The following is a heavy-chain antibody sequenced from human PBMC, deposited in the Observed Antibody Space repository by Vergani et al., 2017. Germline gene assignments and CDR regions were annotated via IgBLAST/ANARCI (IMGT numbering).Heavy chain of an antibody. CDR3: ARVESGGGCVDY. J-gene: IGHJ4*02. CDR2: IYHSGSA. D-gene: IGHD6-19*01. CDR1: GGSLSSSNW. Sequence: QVQLQESGPGLVKPSGTLSLTCAVSGGSLSSSNWWSWVRQPPGKGLEWIGEIYHSGSANYNPSLKSRVTISVDKSKNQFALKLSSVSAADTAVYYCARVESGGGCVDYWGQGTLVTVSS. V-gene: IGHV4-4*02.